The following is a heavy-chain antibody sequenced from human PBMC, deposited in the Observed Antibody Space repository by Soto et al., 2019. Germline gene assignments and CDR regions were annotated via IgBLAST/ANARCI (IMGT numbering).Heavy chain of an antibody. CDR3: ARGVENIVVVLDVFGYYGMDV. V-gene: IGHV1-3*01. CDR1: GYSFTSYA. CDR2: INAGNGNT. J-gene: IGHJ6*02. Sequence: ASEKVSCKASGYSFTSYAIYWVRQAPGQRLEWMGWINAGNGNTKYSQKFQGRVTITSDTSASTAYMGLSSLRSEGTAVYFCARGVENIVVVLDVFGYYGMDVWGQGTTVTVSS. D-gene: IGHD2-2*01.